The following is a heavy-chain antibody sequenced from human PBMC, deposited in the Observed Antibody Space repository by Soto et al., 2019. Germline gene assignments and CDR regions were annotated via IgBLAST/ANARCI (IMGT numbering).Heavy chain of an antibody. J-gene: IGHJ4*02. CDR1: GITFSSYA. CDR2: IAGRGSST. D-gene: IGHD6-19*01. V-gene: IGHV3-23*01. Sequence: GESLKISCAVSGITFSSYAMSWVRQSPGKGLEWVATIAGRGSSTHYADSVKGRFTISRDYSKNTLYLQMNGLRAEDTALYYCAKRDSPGWYYFDYWGQGTLVTVSS. CDR3: AKRDSPGWYYFDY.